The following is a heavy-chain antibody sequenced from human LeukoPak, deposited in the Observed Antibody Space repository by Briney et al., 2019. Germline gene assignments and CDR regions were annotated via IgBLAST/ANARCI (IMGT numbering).Heavy chain of an antibody. Sequence: GGSLRLSCAASGFTLSSYSMNWVRQAPGKGLEWVSYISSSSTIYYADSVKGRFTISRDNAKNSLYLQMNSLRAEDTAVYYCARDMVRGVLPYYYYYGMDVWGQGTTVTVSS. CDR2: ISSSSTI. CDR1: GFTLSSYS. CDR3: ARDMVRGVLPYYYYYGMDV. V-gene: IGHV3-48*01. D-gene: IGHD3-10*01. J-gene: IGHJ6*02.